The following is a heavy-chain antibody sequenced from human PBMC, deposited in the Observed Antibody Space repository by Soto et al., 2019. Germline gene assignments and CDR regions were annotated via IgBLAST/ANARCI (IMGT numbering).Heavy chain of an antibody. J-gene: IGHJ4*02. CDR1: GFTFSSYS. CDR3: ARWGIAAGDY. D-gene: IGHD6-13*01. V-gene: IGHV3-33*01. Sequence: QVQLVESGGGVVQPGRSLRLSCAASGFTFSSYSMHWVRQAPGKGLEWVAVIWYDASNKYYADSVKGRFTISRDNSKNTLYLHMNSLRAEDTAVYYCARWGIAAGDYWGQGTLVTVSS. CDR2: IWYDASNK.